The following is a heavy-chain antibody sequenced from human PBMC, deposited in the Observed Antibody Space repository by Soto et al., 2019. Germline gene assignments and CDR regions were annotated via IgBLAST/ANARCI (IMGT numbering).Heavy chain of an antibody. J-gene: IGHJ6*02. CDR1: GFSFSTYT. V-gene: IGHV3-30*04. Sequence: GGSLRLSCAGSGFSFSTYTMHWVRQAPGKGLEWVALIVYDGSNKFYADSVKGRFTISRDNSKNTLYLQMNSLRVEDTAMYYCARGHIPASHYHSGLDVSGQGTTVTVS. CDR3: ARGHIPASHYHSGLDV. D-gene: IGHD2-21*01. CDR2: IVYDGSNK.